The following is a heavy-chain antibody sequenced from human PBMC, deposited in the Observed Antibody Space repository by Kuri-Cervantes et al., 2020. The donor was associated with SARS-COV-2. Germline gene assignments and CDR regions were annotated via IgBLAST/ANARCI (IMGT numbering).Heavy chain of an antibody. V-gene: IGHV3-30-3*01. Sequence: GGSLRLSCAASGFTFSSYAMSWVRQAPGKGLEWVAVISHDGTTQNYADSLKGLFTISRDNSKNTLYLESNSLRAEDTAVYYCARDGSPRVWNGYYMDYWGQGTLVTVSS. D-gene: IGHD3-3*01. CDR1: GFTFSSYA. CDR2: ISHDGTTQ. CDR3: ARDGSPRVWNGYYMDY. J-gene: IGHJ4*02.